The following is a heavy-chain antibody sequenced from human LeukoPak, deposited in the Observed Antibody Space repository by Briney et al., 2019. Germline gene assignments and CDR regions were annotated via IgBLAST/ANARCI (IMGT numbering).Heavy chain of an antibody. Sequence: GGSLRLSCAASGFTYSDYAMEWVRQTPGKGLEWVSSITPTTDNIYYTPSVEGRFTISRDNAKHSLYLQMNNLRADDTAVYYCARLAGPRPGTYYFDFWGQGVQVTVSS. CDR1: GFTYSDYA. D-gene: IGHD6-19*01. CDR2: ITPTTDNI. CDR3: ARLAGPRPGTYYFDF. J-gene: IGHJ4*02. V-gene: IGHV3-21*01.